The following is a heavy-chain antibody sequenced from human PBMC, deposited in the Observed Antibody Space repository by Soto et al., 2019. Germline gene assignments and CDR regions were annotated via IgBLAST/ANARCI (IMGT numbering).Heavy chain of an antibody. CDR2: ITWNSGTV. Sequence: ESGGGLVQPGRSLRLSCAASGFTFDDFAMHWVRQAPGRGLEWISLITWNSGTVAYADSVKDRFTISRDNAKNSLFLQMNSLRAEDTALYYCAKDSGRDGYAPFDYWGRGTLVTVSS. J-gene: IGHJ4*02. V-gene: IGHV3-9*01. D-gene: IGHD5-12*01. CDR3: AKDSGRDGYAPFDY. CDR1: GFTFDDFA.